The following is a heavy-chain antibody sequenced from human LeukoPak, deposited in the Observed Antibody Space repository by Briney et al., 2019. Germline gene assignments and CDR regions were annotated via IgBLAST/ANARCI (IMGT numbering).Heavy chain of an antibody. V-gene: IGHV1-46*01. CDR1: GYTFTSYY. CDR2: INPSGGST. CDR3: ARDWGDYYDSSGPSYPVGAFDI. D-gene: IGHD3-22*01. J-gene: IGHJ3*02. Sequence: PVASVKVSCKASGYTFTSYYMHWVRQAPGQGLEWMGIINPSGGSTSYAQKFQGRATMTRDTSTSTVYMELSSLRSEDTAVYYCARDWGDYYDSSGPSYPVGAFDIWGQGTMVTVSS.